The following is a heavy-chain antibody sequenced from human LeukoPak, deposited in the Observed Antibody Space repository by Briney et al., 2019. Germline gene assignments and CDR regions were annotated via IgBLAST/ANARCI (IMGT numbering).Heavy chain of an antibody. Sequence: SETLSLTCTVSGGSISSGGYYWRWIRQHPGKGLEWIGYIYYSGSTYYNPSLKSRVTISVDTSKNQFSLKLSSVTAADTAVYYCARASDYCTNGVCSPFFDYWGQGTLVTVSS. D-gene: IGHD2-8*01. CDR2: IYYSGST. V-gene: IGHV4-31*03. J-gene: IGHJ4*02. CDR1: GGSISSGGYY. CDR3: ARASDYCTNGVCSPFFDY.